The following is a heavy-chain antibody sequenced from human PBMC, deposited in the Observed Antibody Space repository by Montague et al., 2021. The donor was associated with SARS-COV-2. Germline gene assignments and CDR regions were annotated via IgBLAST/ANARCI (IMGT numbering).Heavy chain of an antibody. Sequence: SETLSLTCSVSGHSIWSSDWWTWVRQPPGKGLEWIGEIYHSGSTTYNPSLKSRVTISVDKSKNQFSLTLTSLTAADTAVYYCARAQKTISGMLIPPYHFDFWGQGTLVTVSS. CDR3: ARAQKTISGMLIPPYHFDF. V-gene: IGHV4-4*02. CDR1: GHSIWSSDW. CDR2: IYHSGST. J-gene: IGHJ4*02. D-gene: IGHD3-3*01.